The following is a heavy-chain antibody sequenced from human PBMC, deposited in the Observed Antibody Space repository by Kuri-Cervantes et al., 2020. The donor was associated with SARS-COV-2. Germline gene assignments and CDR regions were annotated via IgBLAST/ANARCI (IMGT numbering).Heavy chain of an antibody. CDR1: GYSISSGYY. CDR3: ARLEIPLVAAAYAY. CDR2: IYYSGST. Sequence: SETLSLTCAVSGYSISSGYYWGWIRQPPGKGLEWIGYIYYSGSTNYNPSLKSRVTISVDTSKNQFSLKLSSVTAADTAVYYCARLEIPLVAAAYAYWGQGTLVTVSS. J-gene: IGHJ4*02. V-gene: IGHV4-38-2*01. D-gene: IGHD6-13*01.